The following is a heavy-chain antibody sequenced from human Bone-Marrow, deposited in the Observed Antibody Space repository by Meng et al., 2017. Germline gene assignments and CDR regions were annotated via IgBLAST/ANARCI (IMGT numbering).Heavy chain of an antibody. V-gene: IGHV4-34*01. J-gene: IGHJ6*02. D-gene: IGHD6-13*01. Sequence: SETLSLTCAVYGGSFSGYYWSWIRQPPGKGLEWIGEINHSGSTNYDPSLKSRVTISVDTSKNQFSLKLSSVTAADTAVYYCARGRYSSSWYVGYYYYYYGMNVWGQGPTVTVSS. CDR3: ARGRYSSSWYVGYYYYYYGMNV. CDR2: INHSGST. CDR1: GGSFSGYY.